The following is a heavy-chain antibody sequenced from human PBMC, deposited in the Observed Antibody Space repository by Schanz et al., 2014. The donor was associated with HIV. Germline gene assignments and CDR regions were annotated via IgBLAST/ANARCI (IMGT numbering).Heavy chain of an antibody. V-gene: IGHV1-18*01. Sequence: QVQLVQSGAEVKKPGASVKVSCKASGYTFTSYIINWVRQAPGQGLEWMGWSSAHSSYTNYAQNFQGRVTMTTDTSTNTAYMELTSLRSDDTAVYYCAPCRCDGELSLLRYWGPGTSVTVSS. CDR2: SSAHSSYT. J-gene: IGHJ4*03. D-gene: IGHD3-16*02. CDR1: GYTFTSYI. CDR3: APCRCDGELSLLRY.